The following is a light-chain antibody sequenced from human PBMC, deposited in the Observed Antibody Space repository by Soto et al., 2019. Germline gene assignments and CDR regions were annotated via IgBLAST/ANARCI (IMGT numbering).Light chain of an antibody. CDR3: QQHNSFPYT. CDR2: KAS. J-gene: IGKJ2*01. Sequence: DIQMTQSPSTLSASVGDRVTITCRASQSISNYLAWYQHKQGKAPKVLIYKASSLKSGVPSRFSGSGSGTEFTLTISSLQPDDFATYYCQQHNSFPYTFGQGTKLEIK. CDR1: QSISNY. V-gene: IGKV1-5*03.